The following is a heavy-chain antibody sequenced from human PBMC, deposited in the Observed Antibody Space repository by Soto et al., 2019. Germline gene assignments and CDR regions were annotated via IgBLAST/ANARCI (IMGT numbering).Heavy chain of an antibody. CDR2: IRNKANSYTR. J-gene: IGHJ2*01. Sequence: EGQLVESGGGLVQPGGSLRLSCAASGFIFSDQYMDWVRQAPGKGLEWVGRIRNKANSYTREYAASVKGRFTISRDDFKNSTYLQMNSLKTQDPALYYCARDLAGAPYVDLWGRGTLVTVSS. CDR1: GFIFSDQY. D-gene: IGHD1-26*01. CDR3: ARDLAGAPYVDL. V-gene: IGHV3-72*01.